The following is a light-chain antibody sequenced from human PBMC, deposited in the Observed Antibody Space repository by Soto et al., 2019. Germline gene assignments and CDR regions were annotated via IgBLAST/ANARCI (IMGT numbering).Light chain of an antibody. CDR3: QKYYNAPRT. Sequence: DIQMTQSPSSLSASVGDRVTITCRASQDIANYLAWYQQKPGKVPKLLIYAAITLQSGVPSRFSGSGSGTDSTLTISSLQPEDVATYYCQKYYNAPRTFGQGTKVEIK. CDR1: QDIANY. CDR2: AAI. V-gene: IGKV1-27*01. J-gene: IGKJ1*01.